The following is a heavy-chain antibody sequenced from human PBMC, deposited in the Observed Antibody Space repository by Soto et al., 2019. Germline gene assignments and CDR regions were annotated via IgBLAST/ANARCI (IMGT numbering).Heavy chain of an antibody. CDR2: INQDGSEK. Sequence: GGSLRLSCTTSGFPFSGFWMSWVRQARGQGLEWLANINQDGSEKYYAGSVKGRFTISRDNAKNSLFLQMDSLRAEDSAVYFCARSHQRADDYWGQGTLVTVSS. CDR1: GFPFSGFW. CDR3: ARSHQRADDY. V-gene: IGHV3-7*05. D-gene: IGHD1-1*01. J-gene: IGHJ4*02.